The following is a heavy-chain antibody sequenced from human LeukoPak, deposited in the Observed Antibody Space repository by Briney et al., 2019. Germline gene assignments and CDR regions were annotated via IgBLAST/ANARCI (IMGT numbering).Heavy chain of an antibody. CDR1: GXTFSTYW. Sequence: GGSLRLSCAASGXTFSTYWMSWVRLAPGKGLEWVASINQDGSETFYVDSVKGRFTISRDNGKNSIFVQMDSLRAEDTAVYYCVRGFDGYFGFDLWGQGTMVTVSS. V-gene: IGHV3-7*05. D-gene: IGHD5-24*01. CDR2: INQDGSET. CDR3: VRGFDGYFGFDL. J-gene: IGHJ3*01.